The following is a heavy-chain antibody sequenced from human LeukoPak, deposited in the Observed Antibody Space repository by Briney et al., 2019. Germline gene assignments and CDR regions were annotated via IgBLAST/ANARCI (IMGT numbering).Heavy chain of an antibody. Sequence: KASETLSLTCTVSGGSISSSSYYWGWIRQPPGKGLEWIGSIYYSGSTYYNPSLKSRVTISVDTSKNQFSLKLSSVTAADTAVYYCARGPTYYDFWSDNSAPFDYWGQGTLVTVSS. V-gene: IGHV4-39*01. CDR3: ARGPTYYDFWSDNSAPFDY. J-gene: IGHJ4*02. CDR2: IYYSGST. CDR1: GGSISSSSYY. D-gene: IGHD3-3*01.